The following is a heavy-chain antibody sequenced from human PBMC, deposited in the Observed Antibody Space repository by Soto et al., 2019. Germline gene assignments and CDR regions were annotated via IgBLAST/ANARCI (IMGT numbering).Heavy chain of an antibody. CDR3: AVIQPYDYVDY. V-gene: IGHV1-69*02. CDR1: GGTFSSYT. J-gene: IGHJ4*02. Sequence: QVQLVHSGAEVKKPGSSVKVSCKASGGTFSSYTIDWVRQAPGQGLEWMGRIIPILGIANYAQQFQGRVTITADKSTSTAYMELSSLRSEDTAVYYCAVIQPYDYVDYWGQGTLVTVSS. CDR2: IIPILGIA. D-gene: IGHD2-21*01.